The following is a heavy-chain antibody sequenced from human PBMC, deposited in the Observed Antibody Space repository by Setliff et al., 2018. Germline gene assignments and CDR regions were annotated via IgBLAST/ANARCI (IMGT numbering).Heavy chain of an antibody. Sequence: PSETLSLTCAVSVYSISRDCHWGWIRQPPGKGLEWIGSIYYSGNTYYNASLKGRVTISGDTSKNQFSLKLTAVTAADTAIYYCARHRAVAGAYYLDFWGQGTLVTV. CDR2: IYYSGNT. CDR1: VYSISRDCH. J-gene: IGHJ4*02. CDR3: ARHRAVAGAYYLDF. V-gene: IGHV4-38-2*01. D-gene: IGHD6-19*01.